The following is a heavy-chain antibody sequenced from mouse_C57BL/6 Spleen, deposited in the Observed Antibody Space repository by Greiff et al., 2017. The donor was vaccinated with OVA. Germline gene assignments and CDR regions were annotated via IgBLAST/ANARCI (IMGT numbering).Heavy chain of an antibody. CDR3: ARSLTPYFDY. CDR1: GYSFTDYN. D-gene: IGHD4-1*01. CDR2: INHNYGTT. V-gene: IGHV1-39*01. J-gene: IGHJ2*01. Sequence: VHVKQSGPELVKPGASVKISCKASGYSFTDYNMNWVKQSNGKSLEWIGVINHNYGTTSYNQKFKGKATLTVDQSSSTAYMQLNSLTSEDSAVYSCARSLTPYFDYWGQGTTLTVSS.